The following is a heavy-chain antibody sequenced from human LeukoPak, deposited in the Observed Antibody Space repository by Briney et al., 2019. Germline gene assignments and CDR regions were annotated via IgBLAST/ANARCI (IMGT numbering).Heavy chain of an antibody. CDR3: ARSPMYSSGWYFDY. Sequence: SETLSLTCTVSGGSISSYYWSWIRQPPGKGLEWIGYIYYSGSTNYNPSLKSRVTISVDTSKNQFSLKLSSVTAADTAVYYCARSPMYSSGWYFDYWGQGTLVTVSS. J-gene: IGHJ4*02. D-gene: IGHD6-19*01. CDR1: GGSISSYY. V-gene: IGHV4-59*08. CDR2: IYYSGST.